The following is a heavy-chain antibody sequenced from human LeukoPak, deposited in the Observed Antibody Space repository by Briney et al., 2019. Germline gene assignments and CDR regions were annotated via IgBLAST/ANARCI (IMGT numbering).Heavy chain of an antibody. J-gene: IGHJ6*03. V-gene: IGHV3-21*01. CDR1: GFTFSSYN. D-gene: IGHD1-26*01. Sequence: GGSLRLSCAASGFTFSSYNMNWVRQAPGKGLEWVSSITSSSSYIYYADSVKGRFTISRDNAKNSLYLQINSLRAEDTAVYYCARDPYSGGYGDYYYYYMDVWGKGTTVTISS. CDR2: ITSSSSYI. CDR3: ARDPYSGGYGDYYYYYMDV.